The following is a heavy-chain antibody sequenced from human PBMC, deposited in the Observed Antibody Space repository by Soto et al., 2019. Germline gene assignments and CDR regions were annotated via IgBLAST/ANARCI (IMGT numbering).Heavy chain of an antibody. CDR3: AREVQVHTPAFVY. Sequence: QVQLVQSGAEMKKPGSSVKVSCQSSGGTFNTYAMNWVRQAPGQGPEWMGDISPMFGAANYAPKFQGRVTITADESMDTSYMQLSSLTSEDTALYFCAREVQVHTPAFVYWGQRTLVTVSS. CDR1: GGTFNTYA. CDR2: ISPMFGAA. J-gene: IGHJ4*02. D-gene: IGHD3-10*01. V-gene: IGHV1-69*19.